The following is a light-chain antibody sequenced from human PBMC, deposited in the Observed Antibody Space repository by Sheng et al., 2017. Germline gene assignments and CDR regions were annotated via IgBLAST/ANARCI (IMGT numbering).Light chain of an antibody. CDR3: QQYGTSIGFT. CDR2: GAT. Sequence: EIVLTQSPATLSLSPGERATLSCRASQSVSSYLAWYQHKPGQAPRLLIYGATSRATGIPDRFSGSGSGTDFNLTISRLEPEDFAVYYCQQYGTSIGFTFGPGTKMDIK. V-gene: IGKV3-20*01. CDR1: QSVSSY. J-gene: IGKJ3*01.